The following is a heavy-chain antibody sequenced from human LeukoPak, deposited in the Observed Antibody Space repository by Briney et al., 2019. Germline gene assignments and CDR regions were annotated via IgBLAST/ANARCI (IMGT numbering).Heavy chain of an antibody. CDR1: GFTFSSYS. Sequence: GGSLRLSCAASGFTFSSYSMNWVRQAPGKGLEWVSSISSTSGYIYYADSVKGRFTISRDNAKNSLYLQMNSLRAEDTAVYYCARSPGTWGAPDYWGQGTLVTVSS. D-gene: IGHD1-26*01. J-gene: IGHJ4*02. CDR2: ISSTSGYI. V-gene: IGHV3-21*01. CDR3: ARSPGTWGAPDY.